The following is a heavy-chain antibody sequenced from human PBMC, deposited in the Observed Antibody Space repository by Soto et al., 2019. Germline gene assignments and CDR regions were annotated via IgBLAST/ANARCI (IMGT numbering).Heavy chain of an antibody. D-gene: IGHD6-6*01. CDR2: INPSGGSP. J-gene: IGHJ4*02. CDR3: AREYSSSHDY. V-gene: IGHV1-46*01. CDR1: GYTFTSCF. Sequence: QVQLVQSGAEVKKPAASVKVSCKASGYTFTSCFMHWVRQAPGQGLEWVGIINPSGGSPTYAQNCQGRVTMTTDTSTSTVYMDLSSLRSEDTAMYYCAREYSSSHDYWGPGTLVTVSS.